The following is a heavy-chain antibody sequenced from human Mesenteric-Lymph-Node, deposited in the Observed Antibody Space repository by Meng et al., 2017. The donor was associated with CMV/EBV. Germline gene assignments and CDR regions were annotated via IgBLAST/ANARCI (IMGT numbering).Heavy chain of an antibody. CDR3: ARDYGAGTTGDFDY. J-gene: IGHJ4*02. CDR2: ISSNSNSKYI. Sequence: FMLNENTMNWVRQAPGKGLEWISSISSNSNSKYIYYADSVKGRFTVSRDNTKNSLYLQMDALRVEDTAMYYCARDYGAGTTGDFDYWGQGTLVTVSS. D-gene: IGHD3-10*01. CDR1: FMLNENT. V-gene: IGHV3-21*01.